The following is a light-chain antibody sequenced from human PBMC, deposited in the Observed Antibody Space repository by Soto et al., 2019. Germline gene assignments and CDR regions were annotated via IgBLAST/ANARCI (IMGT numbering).Light chain of an antibody. CDR1: QSVSSY. CDR3: QQRSNWPT. J-gene: IGKJ4*01. V-gene: IGKV3-11*01. CDR2: DTS. Sequence: EIVLTQSPATLSLSPGEGATFSCRASQSVSSYLAWYQQKPGQAPRLLIYDTSNRATGIPARFSGSGSGTDFTLTISSLGPEDFAVYYCQQRSNWPTFGGGTKVDIK.